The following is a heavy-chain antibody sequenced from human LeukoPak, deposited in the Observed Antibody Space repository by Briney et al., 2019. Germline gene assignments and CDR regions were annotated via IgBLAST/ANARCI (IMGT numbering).Heavy chain of an antibody. CDR1: GFTFNIYG. Sequence: GGSLRLSCAASGFTFNIYGMHWVRQAPGKGLEWVAFIRYDGSNKYYADSVKGRFTIPRDNSKDTLYLQMNSLRAEDTAVYYCANRKRYSSSSGNYYYMDVWGKGTTVTVSS. D-gene: IGHD6-6*01. CDR3: ANRKRYSSSSGNYYYMDV. V-gene: IGHV3-30*02. J-gene: IGHJ6*03. CDR2: IRYDGSNK.